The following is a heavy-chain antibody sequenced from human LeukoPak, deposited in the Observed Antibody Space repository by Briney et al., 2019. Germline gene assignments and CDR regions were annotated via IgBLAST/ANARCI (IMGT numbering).Heavy chain of an antibody. J-gene: IGHJ5*02. CDR3: ASDRTGWFDP. Sequence: SETLSLTCTVSGGSISSYSWSWIRQPAGKGPEWIGRFYISGSTHYSPPLKSRVTVSLDKSRNQFSLKMSSVTAADTAVYYCASDRTGWFDPWGQGILATVSS. CDR1: GGSISSYS. CDR2: FYISGST. V-gene: IGHV4-4*07.